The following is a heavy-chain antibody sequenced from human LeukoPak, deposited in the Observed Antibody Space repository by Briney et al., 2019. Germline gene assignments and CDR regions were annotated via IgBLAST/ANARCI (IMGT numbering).Heavy chain of an antibody. Sequence: GGSLRLSCATSGFTFTSHGMHWVRQAPGKGLEWVAVIWYDGSRQEYADSVKGRFTISRDNSKNTLYLQMNSLRAEDTAVYYCAKDPFYCSGGSCYPEYYFDYWGQGTLVTVSS. D-gene: IGHD2-15*01. CDR3: AKDPFYCSGGSCYPEYYFDY. CDR2: IWYDGSRQ. J-gene: IGHJ4*02. CDR1: GFTFTSHG. V-gene: IGHV3-33*06.